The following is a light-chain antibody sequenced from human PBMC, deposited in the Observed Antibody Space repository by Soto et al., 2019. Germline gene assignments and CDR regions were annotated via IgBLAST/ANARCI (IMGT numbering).Light chain of an antibody. J-gene: IGKJ2*01. CDR2: GAS. CDR1: QIVSSDH. Sequence: EIVLTQSRGTLSLSPGERATLSCRASQIVSSDHLAWYQQKPGQAPRLLIYGASNRPIGIPDRFSGSGSGTDFTLTISRLEPEDFAVYYCQQYGSSPPYTFGQGTKLEIK. CDR3: QQYGSSPPYT. V-gene: IGKV3-20*01.